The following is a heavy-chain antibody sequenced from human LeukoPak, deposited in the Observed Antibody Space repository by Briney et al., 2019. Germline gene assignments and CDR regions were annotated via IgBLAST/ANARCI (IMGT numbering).Heavy chain of an antibody. V-gene: IGHV4-34*01. CDR2: INHSGST. J-gene: IGHJ5*02. CDR1: GFIFNNHE. D-gene: IGHD6-19*01. Sequence: GSLRLSCVASGFIFNNHEMNWVRQAPGKGLEWIGEINHSGSTNYNPSLKSRVTISVDTSKNQFSLKLSSVTAADTAVYYCARGYSSGWYHGDWFDPWGQGTLVTVSS. CDR3: ARGYSSGWYHGDWFDP.